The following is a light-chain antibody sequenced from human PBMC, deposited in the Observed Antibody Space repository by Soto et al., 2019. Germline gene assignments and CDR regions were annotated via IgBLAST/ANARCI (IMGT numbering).Light chain of an antibody. CDR3: QKYTNVPT. CDR2: AAS. V-gene: IGKV1-27*01. J-gene: IGKJ4*01. CDR1: QGISNY. Sequence: DIQMTQSPSSLSASVGDRVTITCRASQGISNYLAWYQQIPGKVPKLLISAASTLQSGVPSRFSCSASGTDFTLTISSLQPEDVATYYCQKYTNVPTFGGGTKVEIK.